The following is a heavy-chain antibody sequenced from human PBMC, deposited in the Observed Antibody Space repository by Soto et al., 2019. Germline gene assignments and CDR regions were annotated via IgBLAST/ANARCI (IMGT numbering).Heavy chain of an antibody. V-gene: IGHV5-51*01. CDR1: GYSFTSYW. J-gene: IGHJ3*02. Sequence: GESLKLSCEGSGYSFTSYWIGWVRQMPGEGLEWRGIIYPGDSDTRYSPSFQGQLTISADKSRNQASLILTSVTAEDTAVYYCASYVGTGGHFAFDIWGQGTVVTVSS. CDR2: IYPGDSDT. CDR3: ASYVGTGGHFAFDI. D-gene: IGHD3-3*02.